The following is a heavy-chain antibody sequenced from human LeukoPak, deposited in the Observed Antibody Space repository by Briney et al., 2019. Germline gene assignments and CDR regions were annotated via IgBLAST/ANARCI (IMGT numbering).Heavy chain of an antibody. J-gene: IGHJ5*02. CDR1: GYTFTSYD. CDR3: ARGSLLCSSTSCAAGGYNWFDP. Sequence: ASVKVSCKASGYTFTSYDINWVRQATGQGLEWMGWMNPNSGNTGYAQKFQGRVTITRNTSISTAYMELSSLRSEDTAVYYCARGSLLCSSTSCAAGGYNWFDPWGQGTLVTVSS. CDR2: MNPNSGNT. V-gene: IGHV1-8*03. D-gene: IGHD2-2*01.